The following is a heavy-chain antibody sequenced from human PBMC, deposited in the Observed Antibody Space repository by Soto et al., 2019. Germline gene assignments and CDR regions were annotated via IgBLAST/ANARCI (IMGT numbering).Heavy chain of an antibody. Sequence: QVQLVQSGAEVKKPGSSVKVSCKASGDTFSFYSINWVRQAPGLGLEWMGRINPMLRMSNYAPRFQGRVTMTADKSTSTAYMELSSLRSEDTAMYYCASSYGSGYRAFDYWGQGALVTVSS. CDR3: ASSYGSGYRAFDY. D-gene: IGHD3-10*01. V-gene: IGHV1-69*02. J-gene: IGHJ4*02. CDR2: INPMLRMS. CDR1: GDTFSFYS.